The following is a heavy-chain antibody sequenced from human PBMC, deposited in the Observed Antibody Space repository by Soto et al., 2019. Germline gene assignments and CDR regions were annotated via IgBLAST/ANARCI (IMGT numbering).Heavy chain of an antibody. CDR1: GFTFSDYY. Sequence: GGSLRLACAASGFTFSDYYMIWIRQAPGKGLEWASYISSSSSYTNYADSVKGRFTISRDNAKNSLYLQMNSLRAEDTAVYYCARDSSGYYLYDWWGQGTLVTVSS. D-gene: IGHD3-22*01. V-gene: IGHV3-11*06. CDR2: ISSSSSYT. CDR3: ARDSSGYYLYDW. J-gene: IGHJ4*02.